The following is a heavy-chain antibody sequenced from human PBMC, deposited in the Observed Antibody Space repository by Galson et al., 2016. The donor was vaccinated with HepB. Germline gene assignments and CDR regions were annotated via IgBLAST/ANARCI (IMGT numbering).Heavy chain of an antibody. D-gene: IGHD3-10*01. CDR1: GFTFSSYG. CDR2: IWYDGSNR. CDR3: ARSGSYSYAFDI. J-gene: IGHJ3*02. Sequence: SLRLPCAASGFTFSSYGMHWVRQAPGKGLEWVALIWYDGSNRFYADSMKGRFIISRDNSKNTLHLQVNSLRAEDTAVYYCARSGSYSYAFDIWGQGTMVTASS. V-gene: IGHV3-33*01.